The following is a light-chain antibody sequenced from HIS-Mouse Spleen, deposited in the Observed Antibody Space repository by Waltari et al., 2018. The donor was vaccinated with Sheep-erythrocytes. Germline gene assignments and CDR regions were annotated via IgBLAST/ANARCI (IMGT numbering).Light chain of an antibody. CDR1: SSDVGGYNY. CDR2: DVS. J-gene: IGLJ1*01. CDR3: CSYAGSYNHV. Sequence: QSALTQPRSVSGSPGQSVTISCTGTSSDVGGYNYVSWYQQHPGKAPKLMIYDVSKRPSVVLDRFSGSKAGNTASLTISGLQADDEADYYCCSYAGSYNHVFATGTKVTVL. V-gene: IGLV2-11*01.